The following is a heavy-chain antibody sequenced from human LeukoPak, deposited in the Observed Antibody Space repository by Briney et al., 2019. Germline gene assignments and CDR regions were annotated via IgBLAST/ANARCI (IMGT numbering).Heavy chain of an antibody. CDR2: ISGSGGST. J-gene: IGHJ4*02. CDR1: GFTFSSYA. V-gene: IGHV3-23*01. D-gene: IGHD3-10*01. Sequence: PGGSLRLSCAASGFTFSSYAMSWVRQAPGKGLEWVSAISGSGGSTYYAGSVKGRFTISRDNSKNTLYLQMNSLRAEDTAVYYCAKDAVLLWFGELFTYFDYWGQGTLVTVSS. CDR3: AKDAVLLWFGELFTYFDY.